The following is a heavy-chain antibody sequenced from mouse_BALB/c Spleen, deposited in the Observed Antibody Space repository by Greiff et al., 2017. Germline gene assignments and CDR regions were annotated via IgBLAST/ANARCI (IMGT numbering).Heavy chain of an antibody. J-gene: IGHJ4*01. CDR2: IDPENGDT. CDR3: NACYYRYAMDY. Sequence: EVKLLESGAELVRSGASVKLSCTASGFNITDYYMHWVKQRPEQGLEWIGWIDPENGDTEYAPKFQGKATMTADTSSNTAYLQLSSLTSEDTAVYYCNACYYRYAMDYWGQGTSVTVSS. V-gene: IGHV14-4*02. CDR1: GFNITDYY. D-gene: IGHD2-1*01.